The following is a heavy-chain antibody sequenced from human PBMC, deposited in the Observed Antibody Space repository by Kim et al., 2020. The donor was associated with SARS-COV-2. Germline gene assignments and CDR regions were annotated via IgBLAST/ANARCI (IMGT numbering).Heavy chain of an antibody. Sequence: SETLSLTCAVYGGSFSGYYWSWIRQPPGKGLEWIGEINHSGSTNYNPSLKSRVTISVDTSKNQFSLKLSSVTAADTAVYYCARDELAGTHPFDYWGQGTLVTVSS. V-gene: IGHV4-34*01. J-gene: IGHJ4*02. CDR1: GGSFSGYY. D-gene: IGHD6-19*01. CDR2: INHSGST. CDR3: ARDELAGTHPFDY.